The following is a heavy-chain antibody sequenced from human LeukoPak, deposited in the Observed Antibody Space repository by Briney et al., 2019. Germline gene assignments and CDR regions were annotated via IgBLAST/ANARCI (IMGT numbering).Heavy chain of an antibody. CDR3: TTEGVVVPAAIDC. J-gene: IGHJ4*02. D-gene: IGHD2-2*01. CDR1: GFTFSNAW. CDR2: IKSKTDGGTT. V-gene: IGHV3-15*01. Sequence: GGSLRLSCAASGFTFSNAWMSWVRQAPGKGLEWVGRIKSKTDGGTTDYAAPVKGRFTISRDDSKNTLYLQMNSLKTEDTAVYYCTTEGVVVPAAIDCWGQGTLVTVSS.